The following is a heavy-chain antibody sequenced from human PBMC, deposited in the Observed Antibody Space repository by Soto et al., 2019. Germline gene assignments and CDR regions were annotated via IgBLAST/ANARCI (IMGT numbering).Heavy chain of an antibody. V-gene: IGHV3-23*01. D-gene: IGHD6-13*01. Sequence: PWGSRRLSCPASVFTFHSNAMSWVRQSPGRGLEGVSTINDSGDRTYYVDAVKGRFTSSRDNSRNVLYLQMNTPRTEDTALHYSAQAPQSSCWSYNWFDPWGQGTLVTVS. CDR2: INDSGDRT. J-gene: IGHJ5*02. CDR3: AQAPQSSCWSYNWFDP. CDR1: VFTFHSNA.